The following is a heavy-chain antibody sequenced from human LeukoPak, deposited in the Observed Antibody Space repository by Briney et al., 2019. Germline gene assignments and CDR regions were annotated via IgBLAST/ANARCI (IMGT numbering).Heavy chain of an antibody. CDR1: GFTFGDHA. CDR2: ISGSGGST. V-gene: IGHV3-23*01. J-gene: IGHJ4*02. D-gene: IGHD2-21*02. Sequence: GGSLRLSCTVSGFTFGDHAMSWVRQAPGKGLEWVSAISGSGGSTYYADSVKGRFTISRDNSKNTLYLQMNSLRAEDTAVYYCAKDPSVVVTATLDYWGQGTLVTVSS. CDR3: AKDPSVVVTATLDY.